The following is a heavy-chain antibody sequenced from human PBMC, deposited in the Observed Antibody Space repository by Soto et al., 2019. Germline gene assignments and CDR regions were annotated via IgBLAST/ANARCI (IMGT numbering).Heavy chain of an antibody. D-gene: IGHD6-13*01. CDR1: GGSINSAGYY. V-gene: IGHV4-31*03. CDR2: IYFTGSS. Sequence: QVQLQESGPGLVKPSQTLSLTCTVSGGSINSAGYYWSWIRQHPGKGLEWIGYIYFTGSSYYNPSLESRVTISVYTSKNQFSLMLISVSAADTAVYYCARGVGSSSWFDSWGQGALVTVSS. CDR3: ARGVGSSSWFDS. J-gene: IGHJ5*01.